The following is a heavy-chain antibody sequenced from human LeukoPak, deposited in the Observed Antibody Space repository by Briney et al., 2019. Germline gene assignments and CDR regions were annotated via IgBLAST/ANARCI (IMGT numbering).Heavy chain of an antibody. CDR3: ARDKGVWSGYFDY. V-gene: IGHV1-2*02. Sequence: GASVKVSCKASGYTFTGYYMHWVRQAPGQGLELMGWINPNSGGTNYAQKFQGRVTMTRDTSISTAYMELSRLRSDDTAVYYCARDKGVWSGYFDYWGQGTLVTVSS. D-gene: IGHD3-3*01. CDR1: GYTFTGYY. CDR2: INPNSGGT. J-gene: IGHJ4*02.